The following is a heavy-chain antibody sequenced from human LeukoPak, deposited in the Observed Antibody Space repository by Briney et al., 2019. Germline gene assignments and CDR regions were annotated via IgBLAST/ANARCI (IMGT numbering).Heavy chain of an antibody. CDR1: GGSFNDYY. CDR3: AGIRRSYGDFVLPLDP. D-gene: IGHD2-21*02. Sequence: SETLSLTCAVYGGSFNDYYWAWIRQPPGQGLEWLGETSHSGSSTYNASLKSRVVISVDTSKSHFSLSLISVTAADTAVYYCAGIRRSYGDFVLPLDPWGQGTLATVSS. J-gene: IGHJ5*02. V-gene: IGHV4-34*01. CDR2: TSHSGSS.